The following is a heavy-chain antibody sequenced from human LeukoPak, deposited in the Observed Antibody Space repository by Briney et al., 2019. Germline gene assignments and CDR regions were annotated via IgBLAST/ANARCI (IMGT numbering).Heavy chain of an antibody. J-gene: IGHJ4*02. Sequence: GGSLRLSCAASGFTVSSNYMSWVRQAPGKGLEWVSLIYSGGSTYYADSVKGRFTISRDNSKNTLYLQMNSLRAEDTAVYYCARLSIAVADYWGQGTLVTVSS. D-gene: IGHD6-19*01. V-gene: IGHV3-66*04. CDR3: ARLSIAVADY. CDR2: IYSGGST. CDR1: GFTVSSNY.